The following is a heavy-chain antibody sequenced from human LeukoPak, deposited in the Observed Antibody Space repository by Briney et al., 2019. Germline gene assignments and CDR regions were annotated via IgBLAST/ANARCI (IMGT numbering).Heavy chain of an antibody. CDR1: GFTVSSNY. V-gene: IGHV3-74*01. CDR2: ISPDARTI. J-gene: IGHJ4*02. Sequence: GGSLRLSCAASGFTVSSNYMSWGRQAPGKGLVWVSHISPDARTITYAAFVKGRFTISRDNAKNTLYLQMNSLRAEDTALYYCVRGQATAWGLDYWGQGTLVTVSS. CDR3: VRGQATAWGLDY. D-gene: IGHD6-13*01.